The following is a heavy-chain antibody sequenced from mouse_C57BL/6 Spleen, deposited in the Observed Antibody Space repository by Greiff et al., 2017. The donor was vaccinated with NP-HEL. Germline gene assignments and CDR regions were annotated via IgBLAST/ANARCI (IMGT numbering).Heavy chain of an antibody. J-gene: IGHJ3*01. D-gene: IGHD1-1*01. Sequence: QVQLQQPGAELVKPGASVKLSCKASGYTFTSYWMHWVKQRPGQGLEWIGMIHPNSGSTNYNEKFKSKATLTVDQSSSTAYMQLSSLTSEDSAVYYCARWGYGSLPYWGQGTLVTVSA. CDR1: GYTFTSYW. CDR2: IHPNSGST. V-gene: IGHV1-64*01. CDR3: ARWGYGSLPY.